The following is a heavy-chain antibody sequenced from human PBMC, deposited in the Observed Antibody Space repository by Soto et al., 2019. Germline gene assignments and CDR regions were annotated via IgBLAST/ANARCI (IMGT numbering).Heavy chain of an antibody. CDR1: VYTFSNYG. J-gene: IGHJ5*02. CDR2: ISLYSDGT. CDR3: ARVVPGAEAWFGP. Sequence: ASVKFSFQTSVYTFSNYGITWVRQAPGQPLEWLGWISLYSDGTNYAQKFQGRVSMTTDTSTTTAYMELRSLRSDDTAVYYCARVVPGAEAWFGPWGQGTLVTVSS. D-gene: IGHD2-2*01. V-gene: IGHV1-18*01.